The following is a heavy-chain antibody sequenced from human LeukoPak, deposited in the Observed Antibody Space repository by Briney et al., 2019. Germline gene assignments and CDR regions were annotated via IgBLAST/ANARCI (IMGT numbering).Heavy chain of an antibody. V-gene: IGHV3-7*01. Sequence: GGSLRLSCAASGFTFSSYWMSWVRQAPGKGLEWVANIKQDGSEKYYVDSVKGRFTISRDNAKNSLYLQMNSLRAEDTAVYYCARDSPWSGYYTPPALDYWGQGTLVTVSS. CDR1: GFTFSSYW. CDR2: IKQDGSEK. D-gene: IGHD3-3*01. J-gene: IGHJ4*02. CDR3: ARDSPWSGYYTPPALDY.